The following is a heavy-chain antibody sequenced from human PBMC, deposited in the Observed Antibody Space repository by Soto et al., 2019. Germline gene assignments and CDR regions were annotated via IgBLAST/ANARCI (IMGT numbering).Heavy chain of an antibody. CDR2: IYYSGST. D-gene: IGHD1-26*01. CDR1: GGSISSGGYY. J-gene: IGHJ4*02. Sequence: PSETLSLTCTVSGGSISSGGYYWSWIRQHPGKGLEWIGYIYYSGSTYYNPSLKSRVTISVDTSKNQFSLKLSSVTAAGTAVYYCARAYPSYPYFDYWGQGTLVTVSS. CDR3: ARAYPSYPYFDY. V-gene: IGHV4-31*03.